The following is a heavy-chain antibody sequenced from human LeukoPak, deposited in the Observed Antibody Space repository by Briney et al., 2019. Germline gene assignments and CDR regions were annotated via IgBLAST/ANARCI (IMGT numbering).Heavy chain of an antibody. CDR1: GYPFTSYY. CDR3: ARVVGVYTKVDY. V-gene: IGHV1-46*01. Sequence: ASVKVSCKASGYPFTSYYMTWVRQAPGQVLEWMGVINPSGGNTRYAQNFQGRVTMTGDSSTSTVYMELSSLRSEDTALYYCARVVGVYTKVDYWGQGTLVTVSS. J-gene: IGHJ4*02. CDR2: INPSGGNT. D-gene: IGHD5/OR15-5a*01.